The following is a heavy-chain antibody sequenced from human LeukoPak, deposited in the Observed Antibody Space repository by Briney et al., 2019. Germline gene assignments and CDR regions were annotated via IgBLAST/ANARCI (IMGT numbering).Heavy chain of an antibody. J-gene: IGHJ4*02. D-gene: IGHD3-9*01. CDR1: GGSISSYY. V-gene: IGHV4-59*01. Sequence: KPSETLSLTCTVSGGSISSYYWNWIRQPPGKGLEWIGFIYYSGTTNYNPSLKSRVTISVDTSKNQFSLKLSSVTAADTAVYYCARGLSVLRYFDWSRGEYYFDYWGQGTLVIVSS. CDR3: ARGLSVLRYFDWSRGEYYFDY. CDR2: IYYSGTT.